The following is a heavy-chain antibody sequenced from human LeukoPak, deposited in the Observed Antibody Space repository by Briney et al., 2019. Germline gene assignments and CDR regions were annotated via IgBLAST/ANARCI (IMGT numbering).Heavy chain of an antibody. D-gene: IGHD3-16*02. CDR1: GFTFSSYA. V-gene: IGHV3-30-3*01. Sequence: PGGSLRLSCAASGFTFSSYAMHWVRQAPGKGLERVAGISYDGSNKYYADSVKGRFTISRDNSKNTLYLQMNSLRAEDTAVYYCARGEDGELSFDYWGQGTLVSVSS. CDR3: ARGEDGELSFDY. CDR2: ISYDGSNK. J-gene: IGHJ4*02.